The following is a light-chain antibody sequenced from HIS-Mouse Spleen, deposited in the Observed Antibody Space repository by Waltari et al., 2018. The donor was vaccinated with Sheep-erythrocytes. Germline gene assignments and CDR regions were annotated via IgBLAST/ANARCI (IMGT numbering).Light chain of an antibody. CDR1: SSDVGSYNL. CDR2: EGS. Sequence: QSALTQPASVSGSPGQSITISCTGTSSDVGSYNLVSRYHPHPGKAPKLLSYEGSKRPSGVSNRFSGSKSGNTASLTISGLQAEDEADYYCCSYAGSSTPWVFGGGTKLTVL. CDR3: CSYAGSSTPWV. V-gene: IGLV2-23*01. J-gene: IGLJ3*02.